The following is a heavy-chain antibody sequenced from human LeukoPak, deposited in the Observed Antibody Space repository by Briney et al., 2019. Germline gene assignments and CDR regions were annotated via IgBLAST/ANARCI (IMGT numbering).Heavy chain of an antibody. J-gene: IGHJ3*02. CDR3: ARDGLITMVRGVIINRPYAAFDI. CDR2: ISSSSIYI. V-gene: IGHV3-21*01. D-gene: IGHD3-10*01. CDR1: GFTFSSYS. Sequence: PGGSLRLSCAASGFTFSSYSMNWVRQAPGKGLEWVSSISSSSIYIYYADSVKGRFTISRDNAKNSLYLQMNSLRAEDTAVYYCARDGLITMVRGVIINRPYAAFDIWGQGTMVTVSS.